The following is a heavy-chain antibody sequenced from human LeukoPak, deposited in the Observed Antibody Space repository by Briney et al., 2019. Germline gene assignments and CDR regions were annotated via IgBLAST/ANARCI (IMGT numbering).Heavy chain of an antibody. V-gene: IGHV4-61*02. D-gene: IGHD3-10*01. CDR2: ISANGST. J-gene: IGHJ5*02. CDR1: GASISIDSDY. CDR3: ARGIRATMVRGVPWFDP. Sequence: PSETLSLTCTVSGASISIDSDYWSWIRQPAGKGLEWIGRISANGSTSYSPSLKSRVTISVDTSKTHFSLKLSSVTAADTAVYYCARGIRATMVRGVPWFDPWGQGTLVTVSS.